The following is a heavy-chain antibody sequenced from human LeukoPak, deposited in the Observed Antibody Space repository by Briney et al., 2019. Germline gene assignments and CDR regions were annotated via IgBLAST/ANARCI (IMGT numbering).Heavy chain of an antibody. CDR1: GGSFSGYY. CDR3: ARGIVGATGSG. D-gene: IGHD1-26*01. V-gene: IGHV3-20*04. Sequence: ETLSLTCAVYGGSFSGYYWSWVRQAPGKGLEWVSGINWNGGSTGYADSVKGRFTISRDNAKNSLYLQMNSLRAEDTALYYCARGIVGATGSGWGQGTMVTVSS. CDR2: INWNGGST. J-gene: IGHJ3*01.